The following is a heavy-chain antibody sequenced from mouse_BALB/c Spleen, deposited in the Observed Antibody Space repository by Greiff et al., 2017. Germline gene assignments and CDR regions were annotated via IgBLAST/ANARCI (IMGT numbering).Heavy chain of an antibody. J-gene: IGHJ4*01. CDR1: GFSLTSYG. CDR3: AKKKEAMIRDYYAMDY. Sequence: QVQLQQSGPSLVQPSQSLSITCTVSGFSLTSYGVHWVRQSPGKGLEWLGVIWRGGSTDYNAAFMSRLSITKDNSKSQVFFKMNSLQADDTAIYYCAKKKEAMIRDYYAMDYWGQGTSVTVSS. D-gene: IGHD2-4*01. CDR2: IWRGGST. V-gene: IGHV2-5-1*01.